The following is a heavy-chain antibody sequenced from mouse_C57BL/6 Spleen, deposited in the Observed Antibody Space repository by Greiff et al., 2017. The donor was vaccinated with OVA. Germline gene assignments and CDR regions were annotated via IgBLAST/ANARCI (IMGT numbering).Heavy chain of an antibody. CDR3: ARLERDYAMDY. V-gene: IGHV1-80*01. CDR2: IYPGDGDT. CDR1: GYAFSSYW. J-gene: IGHJ4*01. Sequence: VQLQQSGAELVNPGASVKISCKASGYAFSSYWMNWVKQRPGKGLEWIGQIYPGDGDTNYNGKFKGKATLTADKSSSTAYMQLSSLTSEDSAVYFCARLERDYAMDYWGQGTSVTVSS.